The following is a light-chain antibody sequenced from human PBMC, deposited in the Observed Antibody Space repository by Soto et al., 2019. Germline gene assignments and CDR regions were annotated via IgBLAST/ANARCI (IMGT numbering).Light chain of an antibody. CDR2: DVS. CDR3: MQGTHWPIT. Sequence: DIKMYQSPSTLSSYIGDRVVITCRASESISSWLAWYQQKPGKAPKLLIYDVSSLESGVPARFSGSGSGTDFALKISRVEAEDVRVYYCMQGTHWPITFGQGTRLEIK. J-gene: IGKJ5*01. V-gene: IGKV1-5*01. CDR1: ESISSW.